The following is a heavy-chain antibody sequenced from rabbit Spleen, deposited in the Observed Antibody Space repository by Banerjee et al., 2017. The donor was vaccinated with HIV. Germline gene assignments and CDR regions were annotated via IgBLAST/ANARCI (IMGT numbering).Heavy chain of an antibody. CDR1: GFSFSRSYD. CDR2: IYTGNYKT. J-gene: IGHJ6*01. Sequence: QEQLVESGGGLVQPGASLRLTCTASGFSFSRSYDMCWVRQAPGKGLEWIACIYTGNYKTYYASWAKSRFTISQTSSTTVTLQMTSLTAADTATYFCARDTASSFSSYGMDLWGQGTLVTVS. CDR3: ARDTASSFSSYGMDL. V-gene: IGHV1S45*01. D-gene: IGHD8-1*01.